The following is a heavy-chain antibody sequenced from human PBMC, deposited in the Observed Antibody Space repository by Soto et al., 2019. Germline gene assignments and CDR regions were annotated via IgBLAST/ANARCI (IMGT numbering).Heavy chain of an antibody. V-gene: IGHV4-4*02. D-gene: IGHD2-15*01. CDR1: GGSISSNNW. CDR3: ARREGGCRGGSCPFYHD. J-gene: IGHJ4*02. Sequence: QVQLQESGPGLVKPSETLSLTCAVSGGSISSNNWWSLVRQTPGKGLEWIGEIYHSGSTNYNPSLKLRVTISLDKSKTQFSLSLTSMNAADTAVYYCARREGGCRGGSCPFYHDWGQGTLVTASS. CDR2: IYHSGST.